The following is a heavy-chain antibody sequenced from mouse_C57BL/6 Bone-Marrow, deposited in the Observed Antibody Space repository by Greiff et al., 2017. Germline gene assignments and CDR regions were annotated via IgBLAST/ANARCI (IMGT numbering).Heavy chain of an antibody. CDR3: ARREYGSSYDWYFDV. CDR2: ISSGGSYT. D-gene: IGHD1-1*01. J-gene: IGHJ1*03. V-gene: IGHV5-6*02. Sequence: EVMLVESGGDLVKPGGSLKLSCAASGFTFSSYGMSWVRQTPDKRLEWVATISSGGSYTYYPDSVQGRFTISSDNAKNTLYLQKSSLKSEDAAMXAWARREYGSSYDWYFDVWGTGTTVTVSS. CDR1: GFTFSSYG.